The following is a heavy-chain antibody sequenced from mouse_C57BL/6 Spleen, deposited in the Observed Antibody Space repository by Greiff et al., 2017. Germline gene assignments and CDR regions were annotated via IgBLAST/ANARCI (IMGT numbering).Heavy chain of an antibody. Sequence: QVQLQQPGAELVRPGSSVKLSCKASGYTFTSYWMDWVKQRPGQGLEWIGNIYPSDSETHYNQKFKDKATLTVDKSSSTAYMQLSSLTYEDSAVYYCARGRLRRGGPYAMDYWGQGTSVTVSS. V-gene: IGHV1-61*01. CDR1: GYTFTSYW. D-gene: IGHD2-4*01. CDR2: IYPSDSET. CDR3: ARGRLRRGGPYAMDY. J-gene: IGHJ4*01.